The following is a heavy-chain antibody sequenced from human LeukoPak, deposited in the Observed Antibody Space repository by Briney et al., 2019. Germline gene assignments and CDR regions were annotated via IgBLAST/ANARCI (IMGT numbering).Heavy chain of an antibody. CDR1: GYTFTDYY. CDR2: ISAYNGNT. Sequence: ASVKVSCKASGYTFTDYYVHWVRQAPGQGLEWMGWISAYNGNTNYAQKLQGRVTMTTDTSTSTAYMELRSLRSDDTAVYYCARAWISSRGFDPWGQGTLVTVSS. D-gene: IGHD6-13*01. V-gene: IGHV1-18*04. J-gene: IGHJ5*02. CDR3: ARAWISSRGFDP.